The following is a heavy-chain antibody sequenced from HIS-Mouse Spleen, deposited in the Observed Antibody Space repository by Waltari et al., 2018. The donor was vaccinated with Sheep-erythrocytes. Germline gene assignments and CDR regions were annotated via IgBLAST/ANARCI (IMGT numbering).Heavy chain of an antibody. Sequence: QVQLVESGGGVVQPGRSVILSCAASGFPFSSYGMHWVRQAPGKGLEWVAVISYDGSNKYYADSVKGRFTISRDNSKNTLYLQMNSLRAEDTAVYYCAKDGYSSGWYFDYWGQGTLVTVSS. CDR3: AKDGYSSGWYFDY. J-gene: IGHJ4*02. V-gene: IGHV3-30*18. D-gene: IGHD6-19*01. CDR2: ISYDGSNK. CDR1: GFPFSSYG.